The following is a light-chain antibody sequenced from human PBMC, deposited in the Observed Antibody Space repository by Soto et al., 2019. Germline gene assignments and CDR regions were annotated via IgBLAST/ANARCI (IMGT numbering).Light chain of an antibody. CDR3: QTWGTGIYWV. CDR2: LNSDGSH. CDR1: SGHSSYA. Sequence: QPVLTQSPSASASLGASVKLTCTLSSGHSSYAIAWHQQQPEKGPRYLMKLNSDGSHSKGDGIPDRFSGSSSGAERYLTISRLQSEDEADSYCQTWGTGIYWVFGGGTKITVL. V-gene: IGLV4-69*01. J-gene: IGLJ3*02.